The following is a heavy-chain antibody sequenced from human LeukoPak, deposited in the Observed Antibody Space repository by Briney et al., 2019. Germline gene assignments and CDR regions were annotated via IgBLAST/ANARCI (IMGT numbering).Heavy chain of an antibody. CDR3: ARARGWLQSHFDY. Sequence: PGGSLRLSCAVSGFTFSSYAMSWVRQAPGKGLEWVSAISGSGGSTYYADSVKGRFTISRDNSKNTLYLQMNSLRAEDTAVYYCARARGWLQSHFDYWGQGTLVTVSS. J-gene: IGHJ4*02. CDR2: ISGSGGST. D-gene: IGHD5-24*01. CDR1: GFTFSSYA. V-gene: IGHV3-23*01.